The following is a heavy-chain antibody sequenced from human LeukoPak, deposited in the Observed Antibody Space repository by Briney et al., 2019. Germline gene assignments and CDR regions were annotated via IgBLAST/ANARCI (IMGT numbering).Heavy chain of an antibody. CDR2: IYYSGST. CDR3: ARHEFCGDECYYFDY. D-gene: IGHD2-21*01. J-gene: IGHJ4*02. Sequence: SETLSLTCTVSGGSISSYYWSWIRQPPGKGLEWIGYIYYSGSTNYNPSLKSRVTISVDTSKNQFSLKLSSVTAADTAVYYCARHEFCGDECYYFDYWGQGTLVTVSS. CDR1: GGSISSYY. V-gene: IGHV4-59*08.